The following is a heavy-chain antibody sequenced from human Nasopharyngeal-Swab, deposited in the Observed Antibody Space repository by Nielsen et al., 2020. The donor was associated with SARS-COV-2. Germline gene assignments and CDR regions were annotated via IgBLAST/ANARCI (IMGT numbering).Heavy chain of an antibody. J-gene: IGHJ5*02. V-gene: IGHV1-3*01. D-gene: IGHD6-13*01. Sequence: ASVHVSCKASGYTFTSYAMHWVRQAPAQRLEWMGWINAGNGNTKYSQKFQGRVTITRDTSASTAYMELSSLRSEDTAVYYCASALGAAAGTGWFDPWGQGTLVTVSS. CDR2: INAGNGNT. CDR1: GYTFTSYA. CDR3: ASALGAAAGTGWFDP.